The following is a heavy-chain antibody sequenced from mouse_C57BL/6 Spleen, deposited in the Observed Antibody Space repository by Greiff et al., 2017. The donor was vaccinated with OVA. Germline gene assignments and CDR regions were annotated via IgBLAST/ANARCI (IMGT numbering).Heavy chain of an antibody. CDR3: ARFGNYYGSSWYFDV. CDR2: INPNNGGT. CDR1: GYTFTDYN. V-gene: IGHV1-18*01. Sequence: VQLQQSGPKLVKPGASVKIPCKASGYTFTDYNMDWVKQSHGKSLEWIGDINPNNGGTIYNQKFKGKATLTVDKSSSTAYMELRSLTSEDTAVYYCARFGNYYGSSWYFDVWGTGTTVTVSS. J-gene: IGHJ1*03. D-gene: IGHD1-1*01.